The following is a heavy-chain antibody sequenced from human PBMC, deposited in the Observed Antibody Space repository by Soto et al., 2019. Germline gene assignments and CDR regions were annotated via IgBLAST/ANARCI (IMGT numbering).Heavy chain of an antibody. V-gene: IGHV3-23*01. CDR2: ISYSGDT. Sequence: VQLLESGGGLVQPGGSLRLSCTASGFRFSGYAMHWVRQAPGKGLEWVSCISYSGDTYYADSVRGRFIISRDNSKTTLYLQMNSLRVDDTALYYCTKGDDLQSDYWGQGTRVTVSS. J-gene: IGHJ4*02. CDR1: GFRFSGYA. D-gene: IGHD2-21*02. CDR3: TKGDDLQSDY.